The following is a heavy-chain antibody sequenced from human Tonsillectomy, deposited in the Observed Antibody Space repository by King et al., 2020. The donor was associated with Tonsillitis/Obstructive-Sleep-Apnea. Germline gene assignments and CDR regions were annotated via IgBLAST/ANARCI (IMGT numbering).Heavy chain of an antibody. CDR2: IYYIGST. V-gene: IGHV4-39*01. CDR1: GGSICSSSYY. J-gene: IGHJ5*02. Sequence: QLQESGPGLVKPSETLSLTCTVSGGSICSSSYYWDCIRQPPGKGLEWIGSIYYIGSTYYNPSLKSRVTISVDTSKNQFSLKLSSVTAADTAVYYCARRVTNWFDPWGQGTLVTVSS. CDR3: ARRVTNWFDP. D-gene: IGHD2-21*02.